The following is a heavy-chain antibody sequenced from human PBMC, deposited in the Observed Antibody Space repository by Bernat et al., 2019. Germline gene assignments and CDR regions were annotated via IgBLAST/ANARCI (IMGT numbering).Heavy chain of an antibody. CDR3: ARQTFSSGWYGGYDY. V-gene: IGHV5-51*01. CDR1: GYSFTSYW. CDR2: IYPGDSDT. J-gene: IGHJ4*02. D-gene: IGHD6-19*01. Sequence: EVQLVQSGAEVKKPGESLKISCKGSGYSFTSYWIGWVRQMPRKGLEWMGIIYPGDSDTRYSPSFQGQVTISADKSISTAYLQWSSLKASDTAMYYCARQTFSSGWYGGYDYWGQGTLVTVSS.